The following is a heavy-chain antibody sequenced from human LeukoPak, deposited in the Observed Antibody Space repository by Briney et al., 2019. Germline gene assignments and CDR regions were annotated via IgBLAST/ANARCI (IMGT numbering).Heavy chain of an antibody. CDR2: INPSGGST. J-gene: IGHJ4*02. V-gene: IGHV1-46*01. CDR3: ARDVDRYGSGSYNFDY. Sequence: ASVKVSCKASGYTFTGYYMHWVRQAPGQGLEWMGWINPSGGSTSYAQKFQGRVTMTRDTSTSTVYMELSSLRSEDTAVYYCARDVDRYGSGSYNFDYWGQGTLVTVSS. CDR1: GYTFTGYY. D-gene: IGHD3-10*01.